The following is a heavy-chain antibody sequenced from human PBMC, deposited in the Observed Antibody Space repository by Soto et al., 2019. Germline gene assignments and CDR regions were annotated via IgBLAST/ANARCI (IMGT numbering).Heavy chain of an antibody. D-gene: IGHD3-3*01. CDR2: INSDGSSI. CDR3: ARLPVDTITSLDY. V-gene: IGHV3-74*01. Sequence: DVQLVESGGDLVQPGGFLRLSCATSGFTFSRNWMHWVRQVPGKGLVWVSRINSDGSSISYSDSVKGRFTISRDNAKNTLYLQMNSLRVEDTAVYYCARLPVDTITSLDYWGQGTLVTVSS. J-gene: IGHJ4*02. CDR1: GFTFSRNW.